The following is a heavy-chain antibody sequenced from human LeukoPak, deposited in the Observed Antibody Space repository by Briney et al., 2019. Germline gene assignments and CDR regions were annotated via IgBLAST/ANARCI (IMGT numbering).Heavy chain of an antibody. V-gene: IGHV3-15*01. Sequence: GGSLRLSCAVSGLTFSDAWISWVRQAPGKGLEWVARITADGTEDYAAPVNARFTASRDDSKTTVYLQMSSLRDEDTAVYYCASGKYQLQHDYWGQGTLVTVSS. J-gene: IGHJ4*02. CDR1: GLTFSDAW. CDR2: ITADGTE. D-gene: IGHD2-2*01. CDR3: ASGKYQLQHDY.